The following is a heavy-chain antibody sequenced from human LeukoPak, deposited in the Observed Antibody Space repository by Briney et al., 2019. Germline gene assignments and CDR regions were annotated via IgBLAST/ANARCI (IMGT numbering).Heavy chain of an antibody. Sequence: ASVKVSCKASGYTFTVYVLHWVRQAPGQGLEWMGWINPNSGGANYAHNLQGRVTMTRDTSISTAYMELIRLRSDDTAVYYCAKDQGNHYDSSGYWLGAFDIWGQGTMVTVSS. CDR1: GYTFTVYV. CDR2: INPNSGGA. V-gene: IGHV1-2*07. D-gene: IGHD3-22*01. J-gene: IGHJ3*02. CDR3: AKDQGNHYDSSGYWLGAFDI.